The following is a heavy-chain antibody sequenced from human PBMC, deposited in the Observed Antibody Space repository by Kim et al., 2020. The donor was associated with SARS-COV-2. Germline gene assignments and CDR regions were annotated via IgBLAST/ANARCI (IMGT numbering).Heavy chain of an antibody. CDR3: ARVPLLWFGELPGGHYGMDV. Sequence: GGSLRLSCAASGFTFSSYSMNWVRQAPGKGLEWVSSISSSSSYIYYADSVKGRFTISRDNAKNSLYLQMNSLRAEDTAVYYCARVPLLWFGELPGGHYGMDVWGQGTTVTVSS. CDR2: ISSSSSYI. V-gene: IGHV3-21*01. D-gene: IGHD3-10*01. J-gene: IGHJ6*02. CDR1: GFTFSSYS.